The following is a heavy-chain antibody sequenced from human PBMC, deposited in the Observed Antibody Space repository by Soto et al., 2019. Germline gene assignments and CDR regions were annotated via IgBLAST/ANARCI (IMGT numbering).Heavy chain of an antibody. Sequence: EVQLVESGGGLVQPGGSLRLSCAVSGFTFSSYWMNWVRQAPGKGLEWVVNIKEDGSEKYYVDSVKGRFTISRDNAKTSLYLQMNSLRGEDTGVYYCATGPGYSSSWYRGDFDYWGQGTLVTVSS. V-gene: IGHV3-7*01. CDR1: GFTFSSYW. CDR2: IKEDGSEK. D-gene: IGHD6-13*01. CDR3: ATGPGYSSSWYRGDFDY. J-gene: IGHJ4*02.